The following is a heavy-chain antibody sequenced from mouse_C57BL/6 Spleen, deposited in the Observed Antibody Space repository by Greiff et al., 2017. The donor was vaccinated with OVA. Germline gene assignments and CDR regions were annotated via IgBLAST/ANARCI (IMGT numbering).Heavy chain of an antibody. Sequence: EVKLVESGEGLVKPGGSLTLSCAASGFTFSSYAMSWVRQTPEKRLEWVAYISSGGDYIYYADTVKGRVTISRDNARNTLYLQMSSLKSEDTAMYYCTREGEVYDYDGNKYFDVWGTGTTVTVSS. D-gene: IGHD2-4*01. CDR1: GFTFSSYA. J-gene: IGHJ1*03. CDR2: ISSGGDYI. V-gene: IGHV5-9-1*02. CDR3: TREGEVYDYDGNKYFDV.